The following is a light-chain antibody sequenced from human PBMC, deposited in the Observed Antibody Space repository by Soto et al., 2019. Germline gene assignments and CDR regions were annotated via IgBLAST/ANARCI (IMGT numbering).Light chain of an antibody. CDR3: QQRSNFIT. CDR2: GVS. J-gene: IGKJ5*01. V-gene: IGKV3D-20*02. CDR1: QTGSNSY. Sequence: IVLTQSPGTLSLSPGERATLSCRASQTGSNSYLAWYQQKSAQAPRLLIYGVSTRATGIPDRFSGSGSGTEFTLTISSLEPEDFAVYYCQQRSNFITFGQGTRLEIK.